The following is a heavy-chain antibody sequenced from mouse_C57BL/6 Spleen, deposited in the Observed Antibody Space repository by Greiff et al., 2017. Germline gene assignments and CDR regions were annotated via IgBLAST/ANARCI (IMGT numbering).Heavy chain of an antibody. J-gene: IGHJ4*01. CDR1: GYTFTSYW. Sequence: QVQLQQPGAELVKPGASVKMSCKASGYTFTSYWITWVKQRPGQGLEWIGNIYPGNGDTNYNETFKGKATLTVDTSSSTAYMQLSSLTSEDSAVYYCAGGGITNVDSMDYWGQGTSVTVAS. D-gene: IGHD1-1*01. V-gene: IGHV1-55*01. CDR3: AGGGITNVDSMDY. CDR2: IYPGNGDT.